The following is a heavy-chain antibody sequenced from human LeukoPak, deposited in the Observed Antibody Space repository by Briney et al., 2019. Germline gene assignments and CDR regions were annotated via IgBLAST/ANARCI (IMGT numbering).Heavy chain of an antibody. CDR3: ARVLNAGYLDY. CDR2: IYYSGST. D-gene: IGHD2-8*01. Sequence: SETLSLTCTVSGGSISSSNYYWGWIRQPPGKGLEWIGSIYYSGSTYYNPSLKSRVTISVDTSKNQFSLKLSSVTAADTAVYYCARVLNAGYLDYWGQGTLVTVSS. J-gene: IGHJ4*02. V-gene: IGHV4-39*07. CDR1: GGSISSSNYY.